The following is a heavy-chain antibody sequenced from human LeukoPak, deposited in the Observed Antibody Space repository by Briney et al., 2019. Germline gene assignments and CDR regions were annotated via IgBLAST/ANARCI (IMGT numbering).Heavy chain of an antibody. D-gene: IGHD3-10*01. V-gene: IGHV1-18*01. CDR2: ISPHNGNR. J-gene: IGHJ4*02. Sequence: GASVKVSCKTSGYTFTRYGVSWVRQAPGQGLEWMGWISPHNGNRDYAQKFKDRVTMTTDTSTNTVYLELRSLRPDDTAMYYCARTGYGSGSDDFDFWDQGTLVTVSS. CDR3: ARTGYGSGSDDFDF. CDR1: GYTFTRYG.